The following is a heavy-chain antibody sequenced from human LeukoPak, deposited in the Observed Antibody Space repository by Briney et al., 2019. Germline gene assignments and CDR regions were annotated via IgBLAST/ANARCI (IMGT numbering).Heavy chain of an antibody. D-gene: IGHD3-22*01. CDR1: GYTFTSYG. Sequence: GASVKVSCKASGYTFTSYGISWVRQAPGQGLEWMGWISAYNGNTNYAQKLRGRVTMTTDTSTSTAYMELRSLRSDDTAVYYCARDNLVTYYYDSSPGNSWFDPWGQGTLVTVSS. J-gene: IGHJ5*02. CDR3: ARDNLVTYYYDSSPGNSWFDP. CDR2: ISAYNGNT. V-gene: IGHV1-18*01.